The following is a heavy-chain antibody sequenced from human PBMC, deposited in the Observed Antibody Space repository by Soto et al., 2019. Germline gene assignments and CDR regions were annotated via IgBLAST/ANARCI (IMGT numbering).Heavy chain of an antibody. CDR3: TIGEVPATNALGDSFDI. D-gene: IGHD2-2*01. CDR1: GYTFTGYY. Sequence: ASVKVSCKASGYTFTGYYMDWVRQAPGQGLEWMGWINTNRGGTNYAKKFQGWVSMTRDTSISTAYMELSRLRSGDTAVYYCTIGEVPATNALGDSFDIWGQGTMVTVSS. V-gene: IGHV1-2*04. J-gene: IGHJ3*02. CDR2: INTNRGGT.